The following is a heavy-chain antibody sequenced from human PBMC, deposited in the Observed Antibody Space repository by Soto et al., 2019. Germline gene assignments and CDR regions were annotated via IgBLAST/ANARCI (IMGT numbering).Heavy chain of an antibody. J-gene: IGHJ1*01. CDR3: ARGRMQDAVAGRPEYLQH. CDR2: ISAYNGNT. V-gene: IGHV1-18*01. Sequence: ASVKVSCKASGYTFTSYGISWVRQAPGQGLEWMGWISAYNGNTNYAQKLQGRVTMTTDTSTSTAYMELRSLRSDDTAVYYCARGRMQDAVAGRPEYLQHWGQGTLVTVSS. CDR1: GYTFTSYG. D-gene: IGHD6-19*01.